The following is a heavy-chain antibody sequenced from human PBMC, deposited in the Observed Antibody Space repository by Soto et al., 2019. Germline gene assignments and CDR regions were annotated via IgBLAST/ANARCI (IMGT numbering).Heavy chain of an antibody. J-gene: IGHJ4*02. CDR3: ARDDSSAGYNFDY. CDR1: GFTFSSYS. CDR2: ISSSSSYI. D-gene: IGHD6-25*01. Sequence: EVQLVESGGGLVKPGGSLRLSCAASGFTFSSYSMNWVRQAPGKGLEWVSSISSSSSYIYYADSVKGRFTISRDNAKNSLYQQMNSLRAEDTAVYYCARDDSSAGYNFDYWGQGTLVTVSS. V-gene: IGHV3-21*01.